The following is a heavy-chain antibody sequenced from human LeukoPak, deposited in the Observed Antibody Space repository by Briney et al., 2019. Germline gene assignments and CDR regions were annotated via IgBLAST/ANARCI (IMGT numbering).Heavy chain of an antibody. J-gene: IGHJ4*02. V-gene: IGHV3-23*01. CDR3: ARESPACGEDCYFDY. Sequence: GGSLRLSCAASGFTFSSYAMSWVRQAPGKGLEWVPAISGSGGSTYYADSVKGRFTISRDNSKNTLYLQMNSLRTDDTAVYYCARESPACGEDCYFDYWGQGTLVTVSS. CDR1: GFTFSSYA. D-gene: IGHD2-21*02. CDR2: ISGSGGST.